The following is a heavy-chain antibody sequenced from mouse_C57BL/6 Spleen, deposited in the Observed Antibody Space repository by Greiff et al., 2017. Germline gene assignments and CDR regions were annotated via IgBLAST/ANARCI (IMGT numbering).Heavy chain of an antibody. J-gene: IGHJ4*01. CDR2: IDPSDSYT. V-gene: IGHV1-69*01. Sequence: QVQLQQPGAELVMPGASVKLSCKASGYTFTSYWMHWGKQRPGQGLEWIGEIDPSDSYTNYNLKFKGKSTLTVDKSSSTAYMQLSSLTSEYSAVYYCATTGFYAMDYWGQGASVTVSS. CDR1: GYTFTSYW. CDR3: ATTGFYAMDY. D-gene: IGHD4-1*02.